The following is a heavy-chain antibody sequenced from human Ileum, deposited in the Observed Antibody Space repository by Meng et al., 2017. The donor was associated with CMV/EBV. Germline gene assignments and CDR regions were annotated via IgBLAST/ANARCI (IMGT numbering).Heavy chain of an antibody. CDR3: ARGLTVLTLDY. V-gene: IGHV4-59*01. D-gene: IGHD4-23*01. J-gene: IGHJ4*02. Sequence: LRLSCTVSGGPISSYYWSWIRQPPGKGLEWIGYIYYSGSTNYNPSLKSRVTISVDTSKNQFSLKLSSVTAADTAVYYCARGLTVLTLDYWGQGTLVTVSS. CDR2: IYYSGST. CDR1: GGPISSYY.